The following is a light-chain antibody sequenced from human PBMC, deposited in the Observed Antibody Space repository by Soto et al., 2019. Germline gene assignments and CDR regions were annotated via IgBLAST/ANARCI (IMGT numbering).Light chain of an antibody. CDR2: WAS. J-gene: IGKJ1*01. CDR3: QQYYGTTRT. CDR1: QSVLYSSNNKNY. Sequence: DIVMTQSPDSLAVSLGERATINCKSSQSVLYSSNNKNYLAWYQQKPGQPPKLLIYWASTRESGVPERFSGSGSGTDFTLTISSLQAEDVAVYYCQQYYGTTRTFRQGTKVE. V-gene: IGKV4-1*01.